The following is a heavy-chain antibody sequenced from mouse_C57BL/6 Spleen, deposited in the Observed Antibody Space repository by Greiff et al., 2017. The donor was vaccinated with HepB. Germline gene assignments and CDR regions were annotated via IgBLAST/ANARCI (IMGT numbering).Heavy chain of an antibody. V-gene: IGHV1-42*01. Sequence: EVQLQQSGPELVKPGASVKISCKASGYSFTGYYMNWVKQSPEKSLEWIGEINPSTGGTTYNQKFKAKATLTVDKSSSTAYMQLKSLTSEDSAVYYCARFPLRLEDHYFDYWGQGTTLTVSS. J-gene: IGHJ2*01. CDR1: GYSFTGYY. CDR3: ARFPLRLEDHYFDY. D-gene: IGHD3-2*02. CDR2: INPSTGGT.